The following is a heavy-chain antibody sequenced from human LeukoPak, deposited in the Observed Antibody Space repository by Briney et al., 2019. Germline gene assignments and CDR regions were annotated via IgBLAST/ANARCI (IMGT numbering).Heavy chain of an antibody. CDR2: ISAYNGNT. CDR1: GYTFTSYG. J-gene: IGHJ4*02. D-gene: IGHD6-13*01. Sequence: GASVKVSCKAPGYTFTSYGISWVRQAPGQGLGWMGWISAYNGNTNSAQRLQGRVTMTTDTSTSSAYMELRSLRSDDTAVYYCARGPYSSSWYRYYFDYWGQGTLVTVSS. CDR3: ARGPYSSSWYRYYFDY. V-gene: IGHV1-18*01.